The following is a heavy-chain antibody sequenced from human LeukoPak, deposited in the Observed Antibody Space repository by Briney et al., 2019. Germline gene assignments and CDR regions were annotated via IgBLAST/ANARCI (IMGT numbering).Heavy chain of an antibody. D-gene: IGHD5-24*01. V-gene: IGHV1-2*02. CDR3: ARAQGRDGYNSFDY. CDR2: INPNSGGT. CDR1: GYTFTGYY. Sequence: GASVKVSCKASGYTFTGYYMHWVRQAPGQGLEWMGWINPNSGGTNYAQEFQGRVTMTRDTSISTAFMELSRLRSDDTAVYYCARAQGRDGYNSFDYWGQGTLVTVSS. J-gene: IGHJ4*02.